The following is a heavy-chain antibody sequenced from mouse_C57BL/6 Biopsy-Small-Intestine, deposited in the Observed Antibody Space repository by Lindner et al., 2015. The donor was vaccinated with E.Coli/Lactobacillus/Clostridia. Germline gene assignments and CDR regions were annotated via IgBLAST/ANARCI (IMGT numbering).Heavy chain of an antibody. CDR2: ISDGGSYT. J-gene: IGHJ2*01. D-gene: IGHD1-1*01. CDR1: GFTFSSYA. CDR3: ARDYYGSRYYFDY. Sequence: VQLQESGGGLVKPGGSLKLSCAASGFTFSSYAMSWVRQTPEKRLEWVATISDGGSYTYYPDNVKGRFTISRDNAKNNLYLQMSHLKSEDTAMYYCARDYYGSRYYFDYWGQDTTLTVSS. V-gene: IGHV5-4*01.